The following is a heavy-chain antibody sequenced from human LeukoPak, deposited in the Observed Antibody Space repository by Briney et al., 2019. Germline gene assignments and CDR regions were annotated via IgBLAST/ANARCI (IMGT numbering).Heavy chain of an antibody. Sequence: ASVKVSCKASGYTFTSYTINWVRQAPGQGLEWMGWINTNTGNPTYAQGFTGRFVFSLDTSVTTAYLHISSLQAEDTAVYYCARAEVYCSRSTCFLYWGQGTLVTVSS. V-gene: IGHV7-4-1*02. CDR1: GYTFTSYT. J-gene: IGHJ4*02. D-gene: IGHD2-15*01. CDR3: ARAEVYCSRSTCFLY. CDR2: INTNTGNP.